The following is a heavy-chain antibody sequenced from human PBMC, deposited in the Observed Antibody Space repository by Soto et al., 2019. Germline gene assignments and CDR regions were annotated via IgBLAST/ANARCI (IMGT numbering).Heavy chain of an antibody. Sequence: QVQLVQSGAEVKKPGSSVKVSCKASGGTFSSYAISWVRQAPGQGLEWMGGIIRIFGTANYAQKFQGRVTITADKSTSTAYRELSRVRSGDTAVYYCATVGGGGSHVLYFDYWGQGTLVTVSS. CDR3: ATVGGGGSHVLYFDY. D-gene: IGHD1-26*01. CDR2: IIRIFGTA. V-gene: IGHV1-69*06. J-gene: IGHJ4*02. CDR1: GGTFSSYA.